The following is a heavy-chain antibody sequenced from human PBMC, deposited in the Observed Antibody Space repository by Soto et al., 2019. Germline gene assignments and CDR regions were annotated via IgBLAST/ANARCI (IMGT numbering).Heavy chain of an antibody. CDR2: IIPIFGTV. J-gene: IGHJ2*01. Sequence: QVQLVQSGAEVKKPGSSVKVSCKASGGTFSNYPISWVRQAPGQGLEWMGGIIPIFGTVNYAQKFQGRVTMTADESASTAYMELSSLRSEDTAVYYCARGNHRWLQLWYFDLWGRCTLVTVSS. CDR1: GGTFSNYP. D-gene: IGHD5-12*01. V-gene: IGHV1-69*12. CDR3: ARGNHRWLQLWYFDL.